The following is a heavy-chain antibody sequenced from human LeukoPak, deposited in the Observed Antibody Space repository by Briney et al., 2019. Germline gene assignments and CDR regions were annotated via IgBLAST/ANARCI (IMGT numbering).Heavy chain of an antibody. V-gene: IGHV3-15*01. CDR3: TPVGAPAYFQH. Sequence: GGSLRLSCAPSGFTFSNAWMSWVRQAPGTGREWVGSIKSKSDGGTTDYAAPVKGRFTVSRDDSKNTLYLQMNSLKTEDTAVYYCTPVGAPAYFQHWGQGALITVSS. J-gene: IGHJ1*01. CDR2: IKSKSDGGTT. CDR1: GFTFSNAW. D-gene: IGHD3-10*01.